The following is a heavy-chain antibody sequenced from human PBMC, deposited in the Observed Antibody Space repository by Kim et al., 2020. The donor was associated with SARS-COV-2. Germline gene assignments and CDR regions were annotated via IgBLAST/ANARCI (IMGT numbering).Heavy chain of an antibody. CDR3: ARDAYYYDSSGYYSSGDYFDY. CDR2: ISSSGSTI. J-gene: IGHJ4*02. V-gene: IGHV3-11*01. CDR1: GITFSDYY. Sequence: GGSLRLSCAASGITFSDYYMSWIRQAPGKGLEWVSYISSSGSTIYYADSVKGRFTIPRDNAKNSLYLQMNSLRAEDTAVYYCARDAYYYDSSGYYSSGDYFDYWGQGTLVTVSS. D-gene: IGHD3-22*01.